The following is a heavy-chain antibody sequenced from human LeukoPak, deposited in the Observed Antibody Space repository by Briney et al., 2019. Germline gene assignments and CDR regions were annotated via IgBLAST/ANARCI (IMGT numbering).Heavy chain of an antibody. J-gene: IGHJ6*03. D-gene: IGHD2/OR15-2a*01. CDR3: ARDFLGAYYYMDV. CDR1: GVSINSYY. CDR2: IYYSGST. Sequence: LETLSLTCTVSGVSINSYYWSWIRQPPGKGLEWIGYIYYSGSTHYNPSLKSRVTISVDTSKNQFSLKLSSVTAADTAVYYCARDFLGAYYYMDVWGKGTTVTVSS. V-gene: IGHV4-59*01.